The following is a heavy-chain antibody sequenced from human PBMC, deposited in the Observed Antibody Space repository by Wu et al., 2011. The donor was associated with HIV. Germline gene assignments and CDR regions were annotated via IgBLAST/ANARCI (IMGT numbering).Heavy chain of an antibody. D-gene: IGHD6-6*01. CDR1: GHMFIGYY. CDR3: ARDPYSSSFYYYYFMDV. CDR2: INPNSGGT. Sequence: QVRLVQSGTEVKRPGASVKVSCKASGHMFIGYYMHWVRQAPGQGLEWMGWINPNSGGTNYAQKFQGRVTMTWDTSITTAYMELSRLRSDDTAVYYCARDPYSSSFYYYYFMDVWGKGTTVTVSS. J-gene: IGHJ6*03. V-gene: IGHV1-2*02.